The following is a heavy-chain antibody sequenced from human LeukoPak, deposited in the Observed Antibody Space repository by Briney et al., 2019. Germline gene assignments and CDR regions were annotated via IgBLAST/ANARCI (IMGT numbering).Heavy chain of an antibody. V-gene: IGHV1-69*13. J-gene: IGHJ5*02. D-gene: IGHD2-2*01. CDR1: GGAFSSYA. CDR2: IIPIFGTA. Sequence: WASVKVSCKASGGAFSSYAISWVRQAPGQGLEWMGGIIPIFGTANYAQKFQGRVTITAAESTSTAYTELRSLRSEDTAVYYCARGTSPHWFDPWGQGTLVTVSS. CDR3: ARGTSPHWFDP.